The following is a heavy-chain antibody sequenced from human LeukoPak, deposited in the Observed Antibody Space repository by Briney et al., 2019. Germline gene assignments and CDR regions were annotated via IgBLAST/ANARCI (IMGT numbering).Heavy chain of an antibody. D-gene: IGHD7-27*01. CDR2: IYSGGST. V-gene: IGHV3-66*01. CDR1: GFTVSSNY. Sequence: GGSLRLSCAASGFTVSSNYMGWVRQAPGKGLEWVSVIYSGGSTYYADSVKGRFTISRDNSKNTLYLQMNSLRAEDTAVYYCARVNRPWDWGLDYWGQGTLVTVSS. J-gene: IGHJ4*02. CDR3: ARVNRPWDWGLDY.